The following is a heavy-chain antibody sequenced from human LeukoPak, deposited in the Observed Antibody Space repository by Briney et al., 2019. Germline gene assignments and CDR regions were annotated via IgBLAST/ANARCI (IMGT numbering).Heavy chain of an antibody. CDR1: GGSFSGYY. J-gene: IGHJ6*03. CDR2: INHSGST. V-gene: IGHV4-34*01. Sequence: SETLSLTCAVYGGSFSGYYWSWIRQPPGKGLEWIGEINHSGSTYYNPSLKSRVTISVDTSKNQFSLKLSSVTAADTAVYYCARGKSAGTRLKRGYYYYYMDVWGKGTTVTVSS. CDR3: ARGKSAGTRLKRGYYYYYMDV. D-gene: IGHD6-19*01.